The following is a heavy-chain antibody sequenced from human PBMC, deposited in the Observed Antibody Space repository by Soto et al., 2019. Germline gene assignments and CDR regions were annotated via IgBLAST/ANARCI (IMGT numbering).Heavy chain of an antibody. CDR3: VKGGWLDD. J-gene: IGHJ5*02. V-gene: IGHV3-23*01. Sequence: EVQLLESGGGLIQPGGSLRLSCAASGFPLSTYEMTWARQSPGKGLEWVAFITSSGGPTYYADSVRGRFTISRDNSKKPLYLQMDSLRVEDTARYYCVKGGWLDDWGQGTLVTVSS. CDR2: ITSSGGPT. CDR1: GFPLSTYE.